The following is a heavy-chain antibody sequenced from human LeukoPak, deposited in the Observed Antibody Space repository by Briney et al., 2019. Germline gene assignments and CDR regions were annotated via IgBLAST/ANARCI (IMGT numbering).Heavy chain of an antibody. J-gene: IGHJ3*01. CDR2: VSNSIST. CDR3: VRDTSYAFDF. V-gene: IGHV3-48*02. Sequence: PGGSLRLSCAASGFTFSDYSMNWVRQAPGKGLEWVSYVSNSISTYADSVKGRFTISRDNAKNSLYLQMDSLRDGDTAVYYCVRDTSYAFDFWGQGTMVTVSS. CDR1: GFTFSDYS.